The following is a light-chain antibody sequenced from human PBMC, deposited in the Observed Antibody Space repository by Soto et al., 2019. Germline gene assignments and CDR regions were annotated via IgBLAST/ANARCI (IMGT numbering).Light chain of an antibody. V-gene: IGKV1-39*01. CDR1: QSIGIY. Sequence: DIQTSQSPASVSASVGDRVTITCRASQSIGIYLNWYQKKPGKAPKLLIHAASTLQSGAPSTFSGSGYGTDFALTISSLQPEDIATYYCHQTFANPWTFSQGTKVDIK. J-gene: IGKJ1*01. CDR2: AAS. CDR3: HQTFANPWT.